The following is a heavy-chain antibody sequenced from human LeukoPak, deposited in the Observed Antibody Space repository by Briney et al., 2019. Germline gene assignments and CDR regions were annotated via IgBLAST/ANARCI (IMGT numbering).Heavy chain of an antibody. Sequence: KPSETLSLTCTVSGGSISSSSYYWGWIRQPRGEGMEWIVSIYYSGSTYYNPSLKRRVAISVDTPKNQFSLKLSSVTAADTAVYYCARSERGYDSSGYYPPHFDYWGQGTLVTVSS. V-gene: IGHV4-39*01. CDR1: GGSISSSSYY. J-gene: IGHJ4*02. CDR3: ARSERGYDSSGYYPPHFDY. CDR2: IYYSGST. D-gene: IGHD3-22*01.